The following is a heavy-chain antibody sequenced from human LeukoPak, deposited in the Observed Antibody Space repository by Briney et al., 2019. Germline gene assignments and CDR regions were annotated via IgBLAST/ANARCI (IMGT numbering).Heavy chain of an antibody. D-gene: IGHD3/OR15-3a*01. CDR3: ARLGCVRACPHGALNW. V-gene: IGHV3-7*03. CDR1: GFTFSGYW. J-gene: IGHJ4*02. CDR2: VTQDGSEK. Sequence: GGSLRLYCAASGFTFSGYWMSWVRQATGKGLEWVATVTQDGSEKYYVDSVKGRFTISRDNAKSSLFLQMNSLRAEDTAVYYCARLGCVRACPHGALNWWGQGTLVTVSS.